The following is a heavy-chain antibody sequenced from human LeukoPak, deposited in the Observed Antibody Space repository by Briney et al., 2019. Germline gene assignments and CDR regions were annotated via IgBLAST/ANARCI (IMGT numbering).Heavy chain of an antibody. D-gene: IGHD1-26*01. V-gene: IGHV3-30*02. Sequence: GGSLRLSCAASAFTFSTYGMHWVRQAPGKGLEWVAFIRYDGSNKYYADSVKGRFTISRDSAKNSLYLQMNSLRAEDTAVYYCARAGGSYSRGRYDYWGQGTLVTVSS. CDR2: IRYDGSNK. J-gene: IGHJ4*02. CDR3: ARAGGSYSRGRYDY. CDR1: AFTFSTYG.